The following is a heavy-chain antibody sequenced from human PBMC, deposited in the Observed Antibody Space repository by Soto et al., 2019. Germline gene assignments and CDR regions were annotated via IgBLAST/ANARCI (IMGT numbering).Heavy chain of an antibody. D-gene: IGHD6-19*01. Sequence: ASVKVSCKASGYTFTSYAMHWVRQAPGQRLEWMGWVNAGNGTTKYSQKFQGRVTITRDTSASTAYMELSSLRSEDTAVYYCARGKQWLDYYGMDVWGQGTTVTVSS. J-gene: IGHJ6*02. CDR1: GYTFTSYA. CDR2: VNAGNGTT. CDR3: ARGKQWLDYYGMDV. V-gene: IGHV1-3*01.